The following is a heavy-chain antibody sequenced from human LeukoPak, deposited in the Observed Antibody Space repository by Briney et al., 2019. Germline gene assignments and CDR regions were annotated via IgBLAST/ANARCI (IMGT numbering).Heavy chain of an antibody. Sequence: ASVKVSCKASGYTFTGYYMHWVRQAPGQGLEWMGWISAYNGNTNYAQKLQGRVTMTTDTSTSTAYMELRSLRSDDTAVYYCARVGTGSGSYFWADYYYYYYMDVWGKGTTVTVSS. J-gene: IGHJ6*03. CDR1: GYTFTGYY. V-gene: IGHV1-18*04. CDR3: ARVGTGSGSYFWADYYYYYYMDV. D-gene: IGHD3-10*01. CDR2: ISAYNGNT.